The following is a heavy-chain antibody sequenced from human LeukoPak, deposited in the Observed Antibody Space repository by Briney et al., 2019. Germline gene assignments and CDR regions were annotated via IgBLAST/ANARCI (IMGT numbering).Heavy chain of an antibody. J-gene: IGHJ6*03. CDR2: IYSGGST. CDR1: GFTVSSNY. Sequence: GGSLRLSCAASGFTVSSNYMSWVRQAPGKGLEWVSVIYSGGSTYYADSVKGRFTISRDNSKNTLYLQMNSLRAEDTAVYYCASTKPHYYDSSGYYYYYYMDVWGKGTTVTISS. V-gene: IGHV3-66*01. CDR3: ASTKPHYYDSSGYYYYYYMDV. D-gene: IGHD3-22*01.